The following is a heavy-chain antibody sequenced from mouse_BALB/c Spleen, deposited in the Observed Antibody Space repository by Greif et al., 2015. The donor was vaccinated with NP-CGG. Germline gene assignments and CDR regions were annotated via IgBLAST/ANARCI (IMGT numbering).Heavy chain of an antibody. D-gene: IGHD2-1*01. CDR2: ISSGSSTI. V-gene: IGHV5-17*02. CDR3: AREGKVYAMDY. J-gene: IGHJ4*01. CDR1: GFTFSSFG. Sequence: EVQLQQSGGGLVQPGGSRKLSCAASGFTFSSFGMHWVRQAPEKGLEWVAYISSGSSTIYYADTVKGRFTISRDNPKNTLFLQMTSLRSEDTAMYYCAREGKVYAMDYWGQGTSVTVSS.